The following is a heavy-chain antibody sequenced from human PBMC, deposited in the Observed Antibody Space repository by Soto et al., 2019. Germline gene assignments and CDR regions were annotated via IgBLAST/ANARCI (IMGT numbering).Heavy chain of an antibody. Sequence: PSETLSLTCAVYGGSFSGYYWSWIRQPPGKGLEWIGEINHSGSTNYNPSLKSRVTISVDTSKNQFSLKLSSVTAADTAVYYCAFRSAPDYYYYYYMDVWGKGTTVTVSS. D-gene: IGHD6-6*01. CDR2: INHSGST. J-gene: IGHJ6*03. CDR3: AFRSAPDYYYYYYMDV. V-gene: IGHV4-34*01. CDR1: GGSFSGYY.